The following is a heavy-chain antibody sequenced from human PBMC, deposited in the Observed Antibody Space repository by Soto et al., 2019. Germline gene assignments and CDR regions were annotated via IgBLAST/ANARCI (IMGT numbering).Heavy chain of an antibody. J-gene: IGHJ4*02. D-gene: IGHD6-13*01. CDR2: INHSGST. CDR3: ARGLAAPIGY. V-gene: IGHV4-34*01. CDR1: GGSFSGYY. Sequence: SETLSLTCAVYGGSFSGYYWSWIRQPPGKGLEWIGEINHSGSTNYNPSLKSRVTISVDTSKNQFSLKPSSVTAADTAVYYCARGLAAPIGYWGQGTLVTVSS.